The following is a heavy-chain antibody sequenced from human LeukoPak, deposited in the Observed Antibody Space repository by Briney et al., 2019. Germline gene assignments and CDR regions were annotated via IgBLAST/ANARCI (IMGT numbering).Heavy chain of an antibody. D-gene: IGHD5-18*01. V-gene: IGHV4-34*01. CDR3: ASVRGYSYGSWFDP. Sequence: PSETLSLTCAAYGGSFSGYYWSWIRQPPGKGLEWIGEINHSGSTNYNPSLKSRVTISVDTSKNQFSLKLSSVTAADTAVYYCASVRGYSYGSWFDPWGQGTLVTVSS. CDR1: GGSFSGYY. CDR2: INHSGST. J-gene: IGHJ5*02.